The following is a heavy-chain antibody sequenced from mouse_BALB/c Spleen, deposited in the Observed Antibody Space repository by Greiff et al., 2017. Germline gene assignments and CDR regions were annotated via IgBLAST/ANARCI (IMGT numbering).Heavy chain of an antibody. CDR3: VRDRGPYDGYFDY. Sequence: QVQLQQSGPGLVAPSQSLSITCTVSGFSLTSYDISWIRQPPGKGLEWLGVIWTGGGTNYNSAFMSRLSISKDNSKSQVFLKMNSLQTDDTAIYYCVRDRGPYDGYFDYWGQGTTLTVSS. CDR1: GFSLTSYD. J-gene: IGHJ2*01. CDR2: IWTGGGT. D-gene: IGHD2-3*01. V-gene: IGHV2-9-2*01.